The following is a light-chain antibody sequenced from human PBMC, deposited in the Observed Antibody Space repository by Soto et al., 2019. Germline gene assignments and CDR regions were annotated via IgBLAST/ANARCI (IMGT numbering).Light chain of an antibody. V-gene: IGLV2-14*03. Sequence: LTQPASVSGSPGQSITVSCTGTSSDVGAYNYVSWYQQHPGKAPKLIISGVSNRPSGVSNRFSASKSGTSASLAISGLQAEDEADYYCQSHDSSRSGFSVFGTGPKVTVL. CDR2: GVS. J-gene: IGLJ1*01. CDR3: QSHDSSRSGFSV. CDR1: SSDVGAYNY.